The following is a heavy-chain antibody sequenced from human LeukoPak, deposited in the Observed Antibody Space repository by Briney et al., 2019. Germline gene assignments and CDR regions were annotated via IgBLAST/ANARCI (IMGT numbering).Heavy chain of an antibody. CDR2: INPNSGAT. V-gene: IGHV1-2*02. D-gene: IGHD1-26*01. Sequence: ASVKVSCKASGYTFTAYYMHWVRQAPGQGLEWMGWINPNSGATNYAQKFQGRVTMTRDTSISTAYMELSRLRSDDTAVYYCARERKLVGATVYYFDYWGQGTLVTVSS. CDR3: ARERKLVGATVYYFDY. CDR1: GYTFTAYY. J-gene: IGHJ4*02.